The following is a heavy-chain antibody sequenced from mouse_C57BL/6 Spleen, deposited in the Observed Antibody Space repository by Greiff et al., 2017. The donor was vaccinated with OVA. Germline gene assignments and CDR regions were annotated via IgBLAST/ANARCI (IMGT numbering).Heavy chain of an antibody. CDR1: GFSFNTYA. V-gene: IGHV10-1*01. CDR2: IRSKSNNYAK. J-gene: IGHJ3*01. Sequence: EVQLVESGGGLVQPKGSLTLSCAASGFSFNTYAMNWVRQAPGKGLEWVARIRSKSNNYAKYYADSVKDRVTISRNDSESMLYLQMNNLKTEDTAMYYCVAWAYWGQGTLVTVSA. CDR3: VAWAY.